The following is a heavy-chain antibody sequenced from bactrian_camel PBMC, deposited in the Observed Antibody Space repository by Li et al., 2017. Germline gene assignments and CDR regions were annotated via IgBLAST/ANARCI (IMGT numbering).Heavy chain of an antibody. V-gene: IGHV3S1*01. CDR3: AADEKYGGSWRLGEWDY. J-gene: IGHJ4*01. CDR1: GYTYTANC. CDR2: IHTRQGNQ. Sequence: HVQLVESGGGSVQAGGSLRLSCAASGYTYTANCMGWFRQASGKEREGVAAIHTRQGNQYYVDSVKGRFTISQDNTKNMLFLQMDNLKPEDTAVYYCAADEKYGGSWRLGEWDYWGQGTQVTVS. D-gene: IGHD5*01.